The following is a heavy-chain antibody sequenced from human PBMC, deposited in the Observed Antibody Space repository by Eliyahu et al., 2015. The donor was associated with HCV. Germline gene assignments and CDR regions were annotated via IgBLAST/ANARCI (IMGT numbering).Heavy chain of an antibody. CDR1: GFTFSSYA. Sequence: EVQLVESGGGLVQPGGSLRLSCAASGFTFSSYAMHWVRQAPGKGLEYVSAISSNGGSTYYANSVKGRFTISRDNSKNTLYLQMGSLRAEDMAVYYCARELELPNWFDPWGQGTLVTVSS. D-gene: IGHD1-7*01. V-gene: IGHV3-64*01. CDR3: ARELELPNWFDP. CDR2: ISSNGGST. J-gene: IGHJ5*02.